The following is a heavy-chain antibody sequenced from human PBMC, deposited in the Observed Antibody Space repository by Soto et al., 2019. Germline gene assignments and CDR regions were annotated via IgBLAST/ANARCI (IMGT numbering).Heavy chain of an antibody. V-gene: IGHV4-59*01. J-gene: IGHJ5*02. Sequence: PSETLSLTCAVYGGSFSGYYWSWIRQPPGKGLEWIGYIYYSGSTNYNPSLKSRVTISVDTSKNQFSLKLSSVTAADTAVYYCARDYGDYGRGYNWFDPWGLGTLVTVSS. CDR1: GGSFSGYY. CDR3: ARDYGDYGRGYNWFDP. CDR2: IYYSGST. D-gene: IGHD4-17*01.